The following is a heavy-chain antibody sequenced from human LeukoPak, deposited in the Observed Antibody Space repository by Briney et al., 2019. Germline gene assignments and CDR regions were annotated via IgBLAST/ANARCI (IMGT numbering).Heavy chain of an antibody. J-gene: IGHJ2*01. CDR2: INPSGGST. Sequence: ASVKVSCKASGYTFTSYYMHWVRQAPGQGLEWMGIINPSGGSTSYAQKFQGRVTMTRDMSTSTDYMELSRLRSDDTAVYFCASVIAASGTRNWYFDLWGRGTLVTVSS. CDR3: ASVIAASGTRNWYFDL. CDR1: GYTFTSYY. V-gene: IGHV1-46*01. D-gene: IGHD6-13*01.